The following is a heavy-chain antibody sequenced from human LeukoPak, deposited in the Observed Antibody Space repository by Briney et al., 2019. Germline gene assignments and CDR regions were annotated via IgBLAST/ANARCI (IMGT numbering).Heavy chain of an antibody. D-gene: IGHD3-10*01. J-gene: IGHJ4*02. V-gene: IGHV3-23*01. CDR1: GFTFSSYA. CDR3: AKVSRYYGSGSRYYFDY. CDR2: ISGSGGSK. Sequence: GVSLRLSCAASGFTFSSYAMSWVRQAPGKGLEWVSAISGSGGSKYYADSVKGRFTISRDNSKNTLYLQMNSLRAEDTAVYYCAKVSRYYGSGSRYYFDYWGQGTLVTVSS.